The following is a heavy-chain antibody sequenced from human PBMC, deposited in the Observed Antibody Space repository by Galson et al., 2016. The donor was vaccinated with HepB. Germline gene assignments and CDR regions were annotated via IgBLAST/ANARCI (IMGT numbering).Heavy chain of an antibody. CDR3: ATRAVVGPIY. CDR1: GGSITSGNW. J-gene: IGHJ4*02. D-gene: IGHD3-10*01. CDR2: IHHTGRT. V-gene: IGHV4-4*02. Sequence: SETLSLTCAVSGGSITSGNWCSWVRQPPGMGLEWIGEIHHTGRTNYNSSLESRVTISVDKSKNQFSLRLSSVTAADTAVYYCATRAVVGPIYWGQGTQVTVSS.